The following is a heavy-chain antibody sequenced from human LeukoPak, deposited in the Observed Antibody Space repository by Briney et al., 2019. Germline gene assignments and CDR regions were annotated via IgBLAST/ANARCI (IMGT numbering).Heavy chain of an antibody. J-gene: IGHJ4*02. CDR1: GASISSYY. V-gene: IGHV4-59*08. CDR3: ATMASSGSAPFDY. D-gene: IGHD3-10*01. Sequence: SETLSLTCTVSGASISSYYWTWIRQPPGKGLEWIGYIYYSGSTNYNPSLKSRVTISVDTSKNQFSLKLSSVTAADTAVYYCATMASSGSAPFDYWGQGTLVTVSS. CDR2: IYYSGST.